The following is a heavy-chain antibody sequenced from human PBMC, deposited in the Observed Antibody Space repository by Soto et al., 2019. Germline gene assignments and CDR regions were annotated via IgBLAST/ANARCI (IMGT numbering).Heavy chain of an antibody. V-gene: IGHV1-18*01. CDR3: ARVVKGATFDP. CDR1: GYTFTSYG. Sequence: EASVKVSCTASGYTFTSYGISWVRQAPGQGLEWMGWISAYNGNTNYAQKLQGRVTMTTDTSTSTAYMELRSLRSDDTAVYYCARVVKGATFDPWGQGTLVTVSS. CDR2: ISAYNGNT. J-gene: IGHJ5*02. D-gene: IGHD3-16*02.